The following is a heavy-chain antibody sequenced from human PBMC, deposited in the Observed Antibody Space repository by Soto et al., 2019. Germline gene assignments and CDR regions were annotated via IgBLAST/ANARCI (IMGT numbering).Heavy chain of an antibody. CDR3: ARDPYDYVWGSYRYGYWFDH. CDR1: GYTFTGYY. Sequence: ASVKVSCKASGYTFTGYYMHWVRQAPGQGLEWMGWINPNSGGTNYAQKFQGRVTMTRDTSISTAYMELSRLRSDDTAVYYCARDPYDYVWGSYRYGYWFDHWGQRTLVTVSS. V-gene: IGHV1-2*02. CDR2: INPNSGGT. J-gene: IGHJ5*02. D-gene: IGHD3-16*02.